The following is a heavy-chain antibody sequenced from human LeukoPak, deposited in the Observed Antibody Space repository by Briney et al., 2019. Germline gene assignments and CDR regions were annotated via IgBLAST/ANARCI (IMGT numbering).Heavy chain of an antibody. Sequence: SETLSLTCTVSGGSISSSSYYWGWIRQPPGKGLEWIGSIYYSGSTYYNPSLKSRVTISVDTSKNQFSLKLSSVTAADTAVYYCARGEPLPDDCSSTSCLAGYYFDYWGQGTLVTVSS. CDR1: GGSISSSSYY. J-gene: IGHJ4*02. V-gene: IGHV4-39*07. CDR3: ARGEPLPDDCSSTSCLAGYYFDY. CDR2: IYYSGST. D-gene: IGHD2-2*01.